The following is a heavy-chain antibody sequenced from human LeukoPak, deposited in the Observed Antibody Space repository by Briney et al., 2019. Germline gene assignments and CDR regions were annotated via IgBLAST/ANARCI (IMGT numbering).Heavy chain of an antibody. CDR3: ARDPGQLWTTYFDY. CDR1: GFTFSSYA. D-gene: IGHD5-18*01. J-gene: IGHJ4*02. Sequence: GGSLRLSCAASGFTFSSYAMHWVRQAPGKGLEWVAVISYDGSNKYYADSVKGRFTISGDNSKNTLYLQMNSLRAEDTAVYYCARDPGQLWTTYFDYWGQGTLVTVSS. CDR2: ISYDGSNK. V-gene: IGHV3-30*04.